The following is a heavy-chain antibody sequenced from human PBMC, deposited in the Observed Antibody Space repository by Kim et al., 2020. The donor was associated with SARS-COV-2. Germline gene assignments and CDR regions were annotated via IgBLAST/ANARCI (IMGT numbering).Heavy chain of an antibody. CDR1: GYTFTSYA. CDR2: INTNTGNP. CDR3: ARALTYYYDSSGYYYYYYGMDV. J-gene: IGHJ6*02. D-gene: IGHD3-22*01. V-gene: IGHV7-4-1*02. Sequence: ASVKVSCKASGYTFTSYAMNWVRQAPGQGLEWMGWINTNTGNPTYAQGFTGRFVFSLDTSVSTAYLQISSLKAEDTAVYYCARALTYYYDSSGYYYYYYGMDVWGQGTTVTVSS.